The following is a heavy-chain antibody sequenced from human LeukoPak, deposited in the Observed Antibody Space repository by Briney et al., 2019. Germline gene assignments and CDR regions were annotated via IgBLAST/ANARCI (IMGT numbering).Heavy chain of an antibody. J-gene: IGHJ4*02. D-gene: IGHD6-19*01. CDR1: GFIFSSYA. Sequence: GGSLRLSCVASGFIFSSYAMHWVRQAPGKGLERVAVIWSDGTTKYYADSVKGRFTISSDNSKKTLYLHMNILRAEDAAVYYCARETAVAGSKGRQTFYFWGQGTLVTVSS. CDR2: IWSDGTTK. CDR3: ARETAVAGSKGRQTFYF. V-gene: IGHV3-33*01.